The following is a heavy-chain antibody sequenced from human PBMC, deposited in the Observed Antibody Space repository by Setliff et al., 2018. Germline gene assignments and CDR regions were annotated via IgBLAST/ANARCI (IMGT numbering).Heavy chain of an antibody. CDR2: ISAYTGNT. CDR3: SRLVRYCTTTTCQRASGAEL. D-gene: IGHD2-8*01. V-gene: IGHV1-18*01. Sequence: ASVKVSCKASGYTFTSSGITWVRQAPGQGLEWMGWISAYTGNTNYAQKLQGRVTMTTGTSTNTAYMELRSLTSDDTAVYFCSRLVRYCTTTTCQRASGAELWGQGTLVTVSS. J-gene: IGHJ4*02. CDR1: GYTFTSSG.